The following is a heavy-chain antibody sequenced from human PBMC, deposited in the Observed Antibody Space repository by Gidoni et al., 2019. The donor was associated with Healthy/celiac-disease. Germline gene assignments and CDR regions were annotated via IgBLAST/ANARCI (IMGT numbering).Heavy chain of an antibody. D-gene: IGHD3-10*01. CDR1: GFTFSSYA. Sequence: EVQLLESGGGLVQPGGSLRLSCAASGFTFSSYAMSWVRQAPGKGLEWVAAISGSGGSTYYADSVKGRFTISRDNSKNTLYLQMNSLRAEDTAVYYCANCRDYYGSGSVDYWGQGTLVTVSS. V-gene: IGHV3-23*01. CDR3: ANCRDYYGSGSVDY. CDR2: ISGSGGST. J-gene: IGHJ4*02.